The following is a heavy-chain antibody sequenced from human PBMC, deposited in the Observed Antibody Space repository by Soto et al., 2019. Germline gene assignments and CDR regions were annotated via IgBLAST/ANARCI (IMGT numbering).Heavy chain of an antibody. D-gene: IGHD6-13*01. CDR1: GYTFTKYS. CDR2: ISAYNGDT. CDR3: ARDHAGSGWFRFDY. V-gene: IGHV1-18*01. Sequence: QVQLVQSGDEVKKPGASVKVSCKTSGYTFTKYSISWVRQAPGQGLEWRGWISAYNGDTKYAQKLQGRVTLTTDAATSIAYMELRSLTSDDTAMYYCARDHAGSGWFRFDYWGQGTLVTVSS. J-gene: IGHJ4*02.